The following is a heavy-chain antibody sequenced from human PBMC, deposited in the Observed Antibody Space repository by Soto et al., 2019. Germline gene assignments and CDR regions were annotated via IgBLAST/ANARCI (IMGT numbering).Heavy chain of an antibody. Sequence: SETLSLTCAVSGASFTSNDWWTWVRQPPGRGLEWIGEIYRTGSTNYNPSLKSRVTISLDKSENQFSLKVTSLTAADTAVYYCASRDPGTSVDYWGQGTLVTVS. D-gene: IGHD1-7*01. CDR1: GASFTSNDW. V-gene: IGHV4-4*02. CDR3: ASRDPGTSVDY. J-gene: IGHJ4*02. CDR2: IYRTGST.